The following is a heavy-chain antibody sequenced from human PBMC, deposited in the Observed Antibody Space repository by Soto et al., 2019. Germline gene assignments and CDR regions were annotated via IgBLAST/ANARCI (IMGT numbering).Heavy chain of an antibody. CDR1: GGSISSSSYY. Sequence: TLSLTCTVSGGSISSSSYYWGWIRQPPGKGLEWIGSIYYSGSTYYNPSLKSRVTISVDTSKNQFSLKLSSVTAADTAVYYCARHKADYYYGMDVWGQGTTVTVSS. CDR2: IYYSGST. V-gene: IGHV4-39*01. D-gene: IGHD2-15*01. J-gene: IGHJ6*02. CDR3: ARHKADYYYGMDV.